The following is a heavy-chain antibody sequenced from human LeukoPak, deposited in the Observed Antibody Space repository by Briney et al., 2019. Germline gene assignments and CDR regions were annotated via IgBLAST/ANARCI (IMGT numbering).Heavy chain of an antibody. J-gene: IGHJ5*02. CDR1: GYTFTSYG. V-gene: IGHV1-18*01. D-gene: IGHD2-2*01. Sequence: ASVKVSCKASGYTFTSYGISWVRQAPGQGLEWMGWISAYNGNTNYAQKLQGRVTMTTDTSTSTAYMELRSLRSDDTAVYYCARDTPILGYCSSTSCYGWFDPWGQGTLVTVFS. CDR2: ISAYNGNT. CDR3: ARDTPILGYCSSTSCYGWFDP.